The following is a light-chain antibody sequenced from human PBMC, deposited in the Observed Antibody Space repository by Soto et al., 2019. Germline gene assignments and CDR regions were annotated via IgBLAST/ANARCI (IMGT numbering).Light chain of an antibody. CDR2: DAS. J-gene: IGKJ5*01. Sequence: EIVLTQSPATLSLSPGERATLSCRASQSITNYLAWYQQKLGQAPRLLIYDASNRATGVPARFSGSGSGTAFTLTISSLEPEDFAVYYCQQRSTWPPITFGQGTRLEIK. CDR1: QSITNY. CDR3: QQRSTWPPIT. V-gene: IGKV3-11*01.